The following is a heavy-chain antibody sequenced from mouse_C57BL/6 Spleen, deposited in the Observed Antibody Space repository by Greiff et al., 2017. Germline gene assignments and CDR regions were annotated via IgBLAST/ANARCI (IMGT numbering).Heavy chain of an antibody. D-gene: IGHD2-4*01. J-gene: IGHJ3*01. Sequence: VQLQQSGGGLVKPGGSLKLSCAASGFTFSDYGMHWVRQAPEKGLEWVAYISSGSSTIYYADTVKGRFTISRDNAKNTLFLQMTSLRSEDTAMYYCARTYYDYGDWFAYWGQGTLVTVSA. V-gene: IGHV5-17*01. CDR2: ISSGSSTI. CDR3: ARTYYDYGDWFAY. CDR1: GFTFSDYG.